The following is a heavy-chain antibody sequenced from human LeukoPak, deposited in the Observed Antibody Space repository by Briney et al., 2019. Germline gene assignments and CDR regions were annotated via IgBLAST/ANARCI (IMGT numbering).Heavy chain of an antibody. Sequence: GESLKISCKGSGYSFTSYWIGWVRQMPGKGLEWMGIIYPGDSDTRYSPSFQGQVTISADKSISTAYLQWSSLKASDTAMYYCARLLHYYGSGSYFGYWGQGTLVTVSS. CDR1: GYSFTSYW. CDR3: ARLLHYYGSGSYFGY. D-gene: IGHD3-10*01. CDR2: IYPGDSDT. V-gene: IGHV5-51*01. J-gene: IGHJ4*02.